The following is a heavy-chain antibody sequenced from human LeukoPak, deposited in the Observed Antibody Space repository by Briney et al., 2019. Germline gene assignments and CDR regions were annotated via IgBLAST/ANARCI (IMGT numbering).Heavy chain of an antibody. V-gene: IGHV3-30*03. D-gene: IGHD5-18*01. Sequence: PGRSLRLSCAASGFTFSSYGMHWVRQAPGKGLEWVAVISYDGSNKYYADSVKGRFPISRDNSKNTLYLQMNSLRAEDTAVYYCATYSYGIDYWGQGTLVTVSS. J-gene: IGHJ4*02. CDR2: ISYDGSNK. CDR3: ATYSYGIDY. CDR1: GFTFSSYG.